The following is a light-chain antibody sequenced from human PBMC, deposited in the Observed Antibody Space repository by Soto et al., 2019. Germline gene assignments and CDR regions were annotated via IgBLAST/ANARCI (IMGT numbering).Light chain of an antibody. CDR1: QSVSSSY. J-gene: IGKJ4*01. V-gene: IGKV3-20*01. CDR3: EQYGTSALT. Sequence: EFVLTQSPGTVALCPGERATLSCRASQSVSSSYLVWYQQRPGQPPRLLIYGTSTRAAGISDRFSGSGSGTDFALTIYRLEPGDYEVYYCEQYGTSALTFGGGTKV. CDR2: GTS.